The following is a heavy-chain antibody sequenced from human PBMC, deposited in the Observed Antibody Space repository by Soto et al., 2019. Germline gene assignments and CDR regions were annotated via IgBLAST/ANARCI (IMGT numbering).Heavy chain of an antibody. CDR3: VRDLDGSGSDYTVH. CDR2: ISPYNGNT. CDR1: GYIFISYG. D-gene: IGHD3-10*01. Sequence: ASVKVSCKASGYIFISYGISWVRQAPGQGLEWMGRISPYNGNTNYAQNLQGRVTMTTDTSTRPAYMELRSLRSDDTAVYYCVRDLDGSGSDYTVHWGPGTQVTVSS. V-gene: IGHV1-18*01. J-gene: IGHJ4*02.